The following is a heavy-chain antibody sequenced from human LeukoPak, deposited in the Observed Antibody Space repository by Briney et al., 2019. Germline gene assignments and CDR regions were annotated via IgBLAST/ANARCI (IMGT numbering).Heavy chain of an antibody. D-gene: IGHD3-22*01. CDR2: ITCSGGRT. Sequence: GGSLRLSCAASGFTFSTYAMNWVRQAPGKGLEWVSGITCSGGRTFYADSVKGRFTISRDNSKITLYLQMNSLRAEDTAIYYCAKEGYYDSSGAFDSWGQGTLVTGSS. CDR3: AKEGYYDSSGAFDS. J-gene: IGHJ4*02. CDR1: GFTFSTYA. V-gene: IGHV3-23*01.